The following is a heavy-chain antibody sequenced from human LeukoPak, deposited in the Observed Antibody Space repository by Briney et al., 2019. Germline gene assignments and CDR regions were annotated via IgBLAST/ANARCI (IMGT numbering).Heavy chain of an antibody. Sequence: SETLSLTCTVSGGSISSYYWSWIRQPPGKGLEWIGYIYYSGSTNYNPSLKSRVTISVDTSKNQFSLKLSSVTAADTAVYYCARLVTRYCGSGTYYIDYRGQGTLVTVSS. D-gene: IGHD3-10*01. CDR1: GGSISSYY. V-gene: IGHV4-59*08. CDR3: ARLVTRYCGSGTYYIDY. CDR2: IYYSGST. J-gene: IGHJ4*02.